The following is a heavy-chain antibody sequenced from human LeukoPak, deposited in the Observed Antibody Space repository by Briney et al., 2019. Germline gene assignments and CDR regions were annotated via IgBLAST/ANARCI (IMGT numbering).Heavy chain of an antibody. J-gene: IGHJ4*02. V-gene: IGHV3-23*01. CDR3: AKRGVVIRVILVGFHKEAYYFDS. D-gene: IGHD3-22*01. CDR2: ISDSGGRT. CDR1: GITLSNYG. Sequence: GGSLRLSCAISGITLSNYGMSWVRQAPGKGLEWVAGISDSGGRTNYADSVKGRVTISRDNPKNTLYLQMNSLRAEDTAVYFCAKRGVVIRVILVGFHKEAYYFDSWGQGALVTVSS.